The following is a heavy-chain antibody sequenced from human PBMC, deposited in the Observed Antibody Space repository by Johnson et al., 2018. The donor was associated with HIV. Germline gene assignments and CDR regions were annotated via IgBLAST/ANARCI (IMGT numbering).Heavy chain of an antibody. CDR1: GFTFSSYA. V-gene: IGHV3-30*04. CDR3: ARDGTFGYGDYVGRAFDI. CDR2: ISYDGSNK. D-gene: IGHD4-17*01. Sequence: QEQLVESGGGLVQPGGSLRLSCAASGFTFSSYAMSWVRQAPGKGLEWVAVISYDGSNKYYADSVKGRFTISRDNSKNTLYLQMNSLRAEDTAVYYCARDGTFGYGDYVGRAFDIWGQGTMVTVSS. J-gene: IGHJ3*02.